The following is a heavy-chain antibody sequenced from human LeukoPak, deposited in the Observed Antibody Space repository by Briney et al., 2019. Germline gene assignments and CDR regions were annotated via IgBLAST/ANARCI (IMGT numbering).Heavy chain of an antibody. CDR1: GFTFSSYA. D-gene: IGHD3-3*01. J-gene: IGHJ4*02. CDR2: ISGSGGST. V-gene: IGHV3-23*01. Sequence: GGSLRLSCAASGFTFSSYAMSWVRQAPGKGLEWVSAISGSGGSTYYADSVKGRFTISRDNSKNTLYLQMNSLRAEDTAVYYCAKLTIFGVAIIKPYFDYWGQGTLVTVSS. CDR3: AKLTIFGVAIIKPYFDY.